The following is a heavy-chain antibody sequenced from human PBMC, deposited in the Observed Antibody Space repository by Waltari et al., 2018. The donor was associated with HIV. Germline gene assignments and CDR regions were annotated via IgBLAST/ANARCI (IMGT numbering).Heavy chain of an antibody. CDR2: ISRASYHL. D-gene: IGHD1-1*01. V-gene: IGHV3-21*01. CDR3: VRDRTSVTTGDFDS. Sequence: EVRLVASGGGLVNPGGSLTLSRTPSGFNFIPFTLTWVRLAPGKGLEWVSSISRASYHLYYSDAVKGRFTVSRDNAKNSLLLHLSTLSAEDTALYYCVRDRTSVTTGDFDSWGQGVPVIVSS. J-gene: IGHJ4*02. CDR1: GFNFIPFT.